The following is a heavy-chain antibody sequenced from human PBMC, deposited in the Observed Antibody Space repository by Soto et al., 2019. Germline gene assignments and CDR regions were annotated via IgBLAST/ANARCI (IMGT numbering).Heavy chain of an antibody. V-gene: IGHV5-10-1*01. CDR2: IDPSDSYT. Sequence: ESLKISCKCSGYSFTSYWISWVRQMPGKGLEWMGRIDPSDSYTNYSPSFQGHVTISADKSISTAYLQWSSLKASDTAMYYCARGSDDFWSGYLTPYYGMDVWGQGTTVTVSS. CDR1: GYSFTSYW. D-gene: IGHD3-3*01. CDR3: ARGSDDFWSGYLTPYYGMDV. J-gene: IGHJ6*02.